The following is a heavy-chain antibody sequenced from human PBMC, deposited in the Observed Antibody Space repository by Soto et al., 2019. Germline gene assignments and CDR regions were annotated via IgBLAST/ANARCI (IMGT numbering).Heavy chain of an antibody. D-gene: IGHD3-16*01. V-gene: IGHV4-30-4*01. CDR1: GGSISSGDYY. J-gene: IGHJ6*02. CDR2: IYYSGST. CDR3: ASHDYAHYGMDV. Sequence: QVQLQESGPGLVKPSQTLSLTCTVSGGSISSGDYYWSWIRQPPGKGLEWIGYIYYSGSTYYNPYLKIRVSISVVTSKNQFSLKLSAVTAADTAVYYCASHDYAHYGMDVWGQGTTVTVSS.